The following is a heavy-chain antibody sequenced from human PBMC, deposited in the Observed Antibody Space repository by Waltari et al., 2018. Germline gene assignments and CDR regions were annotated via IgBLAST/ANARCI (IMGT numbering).Heavy chain of an antibody. CDR2: IKGDGSQK. CDR3: ARDPHYSNFDY. V-gene: IGHV3-7*01. D-gene: IGHD4-4*01. J-gene: IGHJ4*02. Sequence: EVHMVESGGGLVQPGGSLRLSCAGSGFTFSPYWMTWVRQAPGKGLEWLANIKGDGSQKNYVDSVKGRFTISRDTANNSLYLQMNSLRAEDTAVYYCARDPHYSNFDYWGQGTLVTVSS. CDR1: GFTFSPYW.